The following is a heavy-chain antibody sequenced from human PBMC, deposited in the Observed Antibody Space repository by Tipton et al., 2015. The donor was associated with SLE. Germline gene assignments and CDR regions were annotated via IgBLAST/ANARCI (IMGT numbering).Heavy chain of an antibody. J-gene: IGHJ4*02. CDR2: IKQDGSEK. Sequence: SLRLSCAASGFTFSSYWMSWVRQAPGKGLEWVANIKQDGSEKYYVDSVKGRFTISRDNAKNSLYLQMNSLRAEDTAVYYCARDSLHIAAAGTSFDYWGQGTLVTVSS. V-gene: IGHV3-7*01. CDR1: GFTFSSYW. CDR3: ARDSLHIAAAGTSFDY. D-gene: IGHD6-13*01.